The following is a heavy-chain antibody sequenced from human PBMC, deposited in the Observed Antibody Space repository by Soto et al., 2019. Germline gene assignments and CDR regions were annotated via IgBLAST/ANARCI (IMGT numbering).Heavy chain of an antibody. V-gene: IGHV3-30*18. J-gene: IGHJ6*02. CDR3: SKGITMVRETTYYYYGMDV. Sequence: GGSLRLSCAASGFTFSSYGMHWVRQAPGKGLEWVAVISYDGSNKYYADSVKGRFTISRDNSKNTLYLQMNSLRAEDTAVYYCSKGITMVRETTYYYYGMDVWGQGTTVTVSS. CDR1: GFTFSSYG. CDR2: ISYDGSNK. D-gene: IGHD3-10*01.